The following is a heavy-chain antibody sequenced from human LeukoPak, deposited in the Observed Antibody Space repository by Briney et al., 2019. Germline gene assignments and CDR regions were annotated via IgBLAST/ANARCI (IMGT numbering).Heavy chain of an antibody. V-gene: IGHV4-39*01. CDR2: IYYSGST. CDR1: GGSISSSNW. Sequence: SETLSLTCAVSGGSISSSNWWSWVRQPPGKGLEWIGSIYYSGSTYYNPSLKSRVTISVDTSKNQFSLKLSSVTAADTAVYYCARCEGYCSSTSCYNAFDIWGQGTMVTVSS. J-gene: IGHJ3*02. CDR3: ARCEGYCSSTSCYNAFDI. D-gene: IGHD2-2*02.